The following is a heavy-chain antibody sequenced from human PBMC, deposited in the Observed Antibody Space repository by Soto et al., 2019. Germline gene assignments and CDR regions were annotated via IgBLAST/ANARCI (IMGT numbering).Heavy chain of an antibody. CDR3: ARDSAARHIY. D-gene: IGHD6-6*01. CDR1: GFTFIRYS. Sequence: PGGSLRLSCAASGFTFIRYSMSWGRQAPGKGLEWVSSISSSSSYIYYADSVKGRFTISRDNAKNSLYLQMNSLRAEDTAVYYCARDSAARHIYWGQGTLVTVSS. V-gene: IGHV3-21*01. J-gene: IGHJ4*02. CDR2: ISSSSSYI.